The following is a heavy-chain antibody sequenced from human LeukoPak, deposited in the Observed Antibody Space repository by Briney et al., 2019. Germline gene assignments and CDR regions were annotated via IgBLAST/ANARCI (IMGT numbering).Heavy chain of an antibody. D-gene: IGHD2-2*01. CDR2: ISGSGGST. Sequence: GGSLRLSCAASGFTFSSYAMSWVRQAPGKGLEWVSAISGSGGSTYYADSVKGRFTISRDNSKNTLYLQMNSLRAEDTAVYYRAKDRGSTSCYFDYWGQGTLVTVSS. J-gene: IGHJ4*02. CDR3: AKDRGSTSCYFDY. V-gene: IGHV3-23*01. CDR1: GFTFSSYA.